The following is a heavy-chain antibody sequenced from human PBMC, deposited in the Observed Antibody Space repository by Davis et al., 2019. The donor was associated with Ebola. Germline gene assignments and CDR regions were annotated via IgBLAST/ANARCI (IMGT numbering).Heavy chain of an antibody. CDR1: GFTFSVYA. Sequence: GESLKISCAASGFTFSVYAMSWVRQAPGKGLEWVSSISDNGGNTQYADSVKGRFTISRDNPKNALYLQMNSLRAEDTAVYYCAKDYSSGWSSYYYGVDVWGQGTTVTVSS. D-gene: IGHD6-19*01. J-gene: IGHJ6*02. V-gene: IGHV3-23*01. CDR3: AKDYSSGWSSYYYGVDV. CDR2: ISDNGGNT.